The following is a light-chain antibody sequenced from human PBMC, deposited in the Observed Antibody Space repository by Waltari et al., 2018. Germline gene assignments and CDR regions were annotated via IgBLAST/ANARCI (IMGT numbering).Light chain of an antibody. CDR3: QQYNSFPYT. CDR2: KAS. CDR1: QSISRL. V-gene: IGKV1-5*03. Sequence: DIQMTQSPSTLSASVGDRVTITCRASQSISRLLAWYQQKPGKAPKLLIYKASSLESGVPSGFSGSGSGTEFTLTISSLRPDDFATYYCQQYNSFPYTFGQGTKLEIK. J-gene: IGKJ2*01.